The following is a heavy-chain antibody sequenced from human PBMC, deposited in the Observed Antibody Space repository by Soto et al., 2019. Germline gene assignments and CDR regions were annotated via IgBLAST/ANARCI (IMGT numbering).Heavy chain of an antibody. CDR1: GGSFSGYY. V-gene: IGHV4-34*01. D-gene: IGHD3-3*01. CDR2: INHSGST. Sequence: SETLSLTCAVYGGSFSGYYWSWIRQPPGKGLEWIGEINHSGSTNYNPSLKSRVTISVDTSKNQFSLKLSSVTAADTAVYYCARGSRGYDFWSGYWIGDWFDPWGQGTLVTVSS. CDR3: ARGSRGYDFWSGYWIGDWFDP. J-gene: IGHJ5*02.